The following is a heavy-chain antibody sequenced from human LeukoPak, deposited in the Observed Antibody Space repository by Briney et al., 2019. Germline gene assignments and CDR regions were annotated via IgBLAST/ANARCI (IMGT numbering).Heavy chain of an antibody. Sequence: GGSLRLSCAASGFTFSSYGMHWVRQAPGKGLEWVAFIRYDGSNKYYADSVKGRFTISRDNSKNTLYLQMNSLRAEDTAVYYCAKARSYCGGDCSLYAFDIWGQGTMVTVSS. V-gene: IGHV3-30*02. CDR3: AKARSYCGGDCSLYAFDI. CDR1: GFTFSSYG. J-gene: IGHJ3*02. D-gene: IGHD2-21*01. CDR2: IRYDGSNK.